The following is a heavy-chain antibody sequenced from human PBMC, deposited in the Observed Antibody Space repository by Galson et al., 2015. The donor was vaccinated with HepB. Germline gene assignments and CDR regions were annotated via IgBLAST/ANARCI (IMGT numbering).Heavy chain of an antibody. CDR3: AKDGIMVANNPYHFHY. Sequence: SLRLSCAASGITFTFYAMPWVRQAPGKGLEWVSSITGEGSVTYYADSVKGRFTISRDNSKNTLYLQMNSLRAEDTAMYFCAKDGIMVANNPYHFHYWGQGTLVTVSS. V-gene: IGHV3-23*01. CDR1: GITFTFYA. D-gene: IGHD2-15*01. J-gene: IGHJ4*02. CDR2: ITGEGSVT.